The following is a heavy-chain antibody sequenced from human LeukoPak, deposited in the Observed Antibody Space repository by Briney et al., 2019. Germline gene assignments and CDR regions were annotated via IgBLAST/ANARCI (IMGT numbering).Heavy chain of an antibody. CDR1: GYTFTGYY. V-gene: IGHV1-2*02. D-gene: IGHD2-15*01. J-gene: IGHJ4*02. CDR2: IDPDSGGS. CDR3: ARAPRGYCSGGSCYPD. Sequence: GASVKVSCKASGYTFTGYYMHWVRQAPGQGLEWVGWIDPDSGGSNNAQKFQGRVTMTRDTSISTAYMELSRLRSDDTAVYYCARAPRGYCSGGSCYPDWGQGTLVTVSS.